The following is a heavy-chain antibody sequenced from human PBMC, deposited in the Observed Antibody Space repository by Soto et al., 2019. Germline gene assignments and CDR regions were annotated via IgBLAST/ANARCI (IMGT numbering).Heavy chain of an antibody. J-gene: IGHJ6*03. V-gene: IGHV4-4*02. D-gene: IGHD4-17*01. Sequence: QVLLQESGPGLVKPSGTLSLTCAVSSDSISSSNWWSWVRQPPGKGLEWIGEIYHSGSTNYNPSLQNRVTISVHKSKNQFSLNLSSVTAADTAVYYCARTRVTTNYYYYYTDVWGKGTTVTVSS. CDR1: SDSISSSNW. CDR3: ARTRVTTNYYYYYTDV. CDR2: IYHSGST.